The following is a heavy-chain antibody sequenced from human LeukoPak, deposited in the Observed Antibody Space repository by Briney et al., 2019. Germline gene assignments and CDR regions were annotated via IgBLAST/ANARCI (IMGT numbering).Heavy chain of an antibody. Sequence: PGGSLRLSCAASGFTFSSYWMSWVRQAPGKGLEWVANIKQDGSEKYYVDAVKGRFTISRDNAKNSLYLQMNSLRAEDTAVYYCARDVGGYNFCEFDYWGQGTLVTVSS. J-gene: IGHJ4*02. D-gene: IGHD5-24*01. CDR3: ARDVGGYNFCEFDY. CDR1: GFTFSSYW. CDR2: IKQDGSEK. V-gene: IGHV3-7*03.